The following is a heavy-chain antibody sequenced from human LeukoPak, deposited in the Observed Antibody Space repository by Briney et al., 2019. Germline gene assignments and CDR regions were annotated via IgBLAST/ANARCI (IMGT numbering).Heavy chain of an antibody. V-gene: IGHV3-23*01. CDR2: ISGSGGST. CDR1: GFTFSSYA. CDR3: ARDLQVGDYGGPCDY. J-gene: IGHJ4*02. D-gene: IGHD4-23*01. Sequence: GGSLRLSCAASGFTFSSYAMSWVRQAPGKGLEWVSAISGSGGSTYYADSVKGRFTISRDNSKNTLYLQMNSLRAEDTAVYYCARDLQVGDYGGPCDYWGQGTLVTVSS.